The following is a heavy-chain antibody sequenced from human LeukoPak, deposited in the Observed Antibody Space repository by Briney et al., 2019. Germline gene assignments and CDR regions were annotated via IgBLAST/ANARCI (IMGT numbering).Heavy chain of an antibody. CDR3: ARMVDSSGPDIDY. CDR2: IIPIFGIA. Sequence: SVKVSCKAPGGTLSSYAISWVRQAPGQGLEWMGRIIPIFGIANYAQKFQGRVTITADKSTSTAYMELSSLRSEDTAVYYCARMVDSSGPDIDYWGQGTLVTVSS. V-gene: IGHV1-69*04. CDR1: GGTLSSYA. D-gene: IGHD3-22*01. J-gene: IGHJ4*02.